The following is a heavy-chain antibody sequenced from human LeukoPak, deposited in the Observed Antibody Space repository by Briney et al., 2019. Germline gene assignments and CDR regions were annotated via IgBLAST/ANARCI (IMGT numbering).Heavy chain of an antibody. Sequence: PSETLSLTCAVSGYSISSGYYWGWIRQPPGKGLEWIGSIYHSGSTYYNPSLKSRVTISVDTSKNQFSLKLSSVTAADTAVYYCATAGLGAFDIWGQGTMVTVSS. V-gene: IGHV4-38-2*01. CDR3: ATAGLGAFDI. CDR2: IYHSGST. CDR1: GYSISSGYY. D-gene: IGHD6-25*01. J-gene: IGHJ3*02.